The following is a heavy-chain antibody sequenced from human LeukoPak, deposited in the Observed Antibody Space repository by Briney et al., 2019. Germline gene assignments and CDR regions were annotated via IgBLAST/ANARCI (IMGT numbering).Heavy chain of an antibody. CDR3: ARETSQKGAHYMDV. V-gene: IGHV4-39*07. Sequence: SETLSLTCTVSGGSISTSSYYWGWIRQPPGKGLEWIGSIYYSGSTYYNPSLKSRVTISVDTSKNQFSLKLSSVTAADTAVYYCARETSQKGAHYMDVWGKGTTVTISS. CDR1: GGSISTSSYY. CDR2: IYYSGST. D-gene: IGHD3-16*01. J-gene: IGHJ6*03.